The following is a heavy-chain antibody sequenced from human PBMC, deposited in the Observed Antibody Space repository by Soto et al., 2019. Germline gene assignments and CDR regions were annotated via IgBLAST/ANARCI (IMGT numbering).Heavy chain of an antibody. D-gene: IGHD3-22*01. V-gene: IGHV4-34*01. J-gene: IGHJ6*02. CDR1: GGSFSGYY. CDR3: ARGLRITMIVVPPGMDV. CDR2: INHSGST. Sequence: SETLSLTCAVYGGSFSGYYWSWIRQPPGKGLEWIGEINHSGSTNYNPSLKSRVTISVDTSKNQFSLKLSSVTAADTAVYYCARGLRITMIVVPPGMDVWGQGTTVTV.